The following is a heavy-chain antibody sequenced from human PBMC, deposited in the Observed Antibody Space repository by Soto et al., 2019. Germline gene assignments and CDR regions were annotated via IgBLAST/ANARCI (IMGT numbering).Heavy chain of an antibody. CDR2: IYYSGST. V-gene: IGHV4-59*01. D-gene: IGHD3-9*01. J-gene: IGHJ4*02. CDR1: GGSISSYY. Sequence: SETLSLTCTVSGGSISSYYWSWIRQPPGKGLEWIGYIYYSGSTNYNPSLKSRVTISVDTSKNQFSLKLSSVTAADTAVYYCAKSQGYYEILTGYLDYWGQGTLVPVSS. CDR3: AKSQGYYEILTGYLDY.